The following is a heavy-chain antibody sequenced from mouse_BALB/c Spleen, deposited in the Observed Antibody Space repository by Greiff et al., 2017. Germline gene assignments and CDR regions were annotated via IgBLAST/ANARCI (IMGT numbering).Heavy chain of an antibody. J-gene: IGHJ4*01. D-gene: IGHD2-3*01. CDR1: GYTFTDYY. Sequence: VQLVESGPELVKPGASVKISCKASGYTFTDYYINWVKQKPGQGLEWIGWIYPGSGNTKYNEKFKGKATLTVDTSSSTAYMQLSSLTSEDTAVYFCARSDDHEDYAMDYWGQGTSVTVSS. CDR2: IYPGSGNT. V-gene: IGHV1-84*02. CDR3: ARSDDHEDYAMDY.